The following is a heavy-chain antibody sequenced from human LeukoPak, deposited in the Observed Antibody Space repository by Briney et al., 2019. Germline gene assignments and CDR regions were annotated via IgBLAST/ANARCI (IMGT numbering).Heavy chain of an antibody. V-gene: IGHV3-30*03. CDR2: ISYDGSNK. D-gene: IGHD6-13*01. CDR1: GFTFSSYS. CDR3: ASQYSSSWPYYFDY. J-gene: IGHJ4*02. Sequence: GGSLRLSCAASGFTFSSYSMHWVRQAPGKGLEWVAVISYDGSNKYYADSVKGRFTISRDNSKNTLYLQMNSLRAEDTAVYYCASQYSSSWPYYFDYWGQGTLVTVSS.